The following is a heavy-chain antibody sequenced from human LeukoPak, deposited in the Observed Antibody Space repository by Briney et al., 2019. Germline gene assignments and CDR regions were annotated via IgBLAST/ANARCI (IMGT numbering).Heavy chain of an antibody. Sequence: SETLSLTCEVYGGSLSGYYWSWIRQPPGKGLEWIGEITHSGSTNYNPSLKSRVTISIDTSKNQFSLKLSSVTAADTAVYYCAGTYTGYSSSWYRPLDYWGQGTLVTVSS. CDR2: ITHSGST. D-gene: IGHD6-13*01. J-gene: IGHJ4*02. CDR3: AGTYTGYSSSWYRPLDY. V-gene: IGHV4-34*01. CDR1: GGSLSGYY.